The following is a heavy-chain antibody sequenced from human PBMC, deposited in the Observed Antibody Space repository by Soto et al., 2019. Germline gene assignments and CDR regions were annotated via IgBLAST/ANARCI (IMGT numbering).Heavy chain of an antibody. D-gene: IGHD6-6*01. Sequence: EASVKVSCKASGYTFTDYYFHWVRQAPGQGLEWMGWVNPNSGGTNYAQKFQGRVTMTRDTSISTVYMELSRLRSDDTAVYYCAIVPSNSAFDYWGQGTLVTVSS. V-gene: IGHV1-2*02. CDR1: GYTFTDYY. CDR3: AIVPSNSAFDY. CDR2: VNPNSGGT. J-gene: IGHJ4*02.